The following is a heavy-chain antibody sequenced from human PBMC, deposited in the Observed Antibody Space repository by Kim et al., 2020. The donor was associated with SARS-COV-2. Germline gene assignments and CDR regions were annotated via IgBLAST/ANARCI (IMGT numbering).Heavy chain of an antibody. Sequence: SQTLSLTCAVYGGSFSGYYWSWIRQPPGKGLEWIGEINHSGSTNYNPSLKSRVTISVDTSKNQFSLKLSSVTAADTAVYYCARRRQYSSGYYTLGELGGLAPWGQGTLVTVSS. CDR3: ARRRQYSSGYYTLGELGGLAP. V-gene: IGHV4-34*01. CDR1: GGSFSGYY. J-gene: IGHJ5*02. CDR2: INHSGST. D-gene: IGHD3-22*01.